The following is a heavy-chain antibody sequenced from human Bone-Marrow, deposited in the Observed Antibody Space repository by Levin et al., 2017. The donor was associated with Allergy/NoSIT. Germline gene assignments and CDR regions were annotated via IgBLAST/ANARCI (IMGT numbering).Heavy chain of an antibody. Sequence: GGSLRLSCSASGLTFSSYAMNWVRQAPGKGLEWVSGISGSGSSTYYADSVKGRFTISSDNSRNTLYLQMNSLRAEDTAVSYCSKEIALEEVVGGGESGQEVTDYWGQGTLVTVSS. CDR3: SKEIALEEVVGGGESGQEVTDY. V-gene: IGHV3-23*01. D-gene: IGHD1-26*01. J-gene: IGHJ4*02. CDR2: ISGSGSST. CDR1: GLTFSSYA.